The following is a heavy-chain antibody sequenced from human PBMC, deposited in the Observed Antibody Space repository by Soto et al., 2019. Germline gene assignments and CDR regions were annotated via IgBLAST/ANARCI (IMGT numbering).Heavy chain of an antibody. V-gene: IGHV3-48*02. CDR3: ASLFPRNMVRCGYNWFDP. Sequence: EVQLVESGGGLVQPGGSLRLSCAASGFTFSSYSMNWVRQAPGKGLEWVSYISSSSSTIYYADSVKGRFTISRDNAKNSLYLQMNSLRDEDTAVYYCASLFPRNMVRCGYNWFDPWGQGTLVTVSS. J-gene: IGHJ5*02. CDR2: ISSSSSTI. D-gene: IGHD3-10*01. CDR1: GFTFSSYS.